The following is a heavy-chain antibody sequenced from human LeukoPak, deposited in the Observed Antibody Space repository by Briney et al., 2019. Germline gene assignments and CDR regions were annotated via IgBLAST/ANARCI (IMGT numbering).Heavy chain of an antibody. J-gene: IGHJ4*02. CDR2: INSNSGGT. CDR1: GYTFIDYY. Sequence: RASVKVSCKASGYTFIDYYIHWVRQAPGQGLEWMGWINSNSGGTNYAQEFQGRVTMTRDTSISTAYMELSRLRSDDTAVYYCVRQVSDYWGQGTLVTVSS. CDR3: VRQVSDY. V-gene: IGHV1-2*02. D-gene: IGHD1-14*01.